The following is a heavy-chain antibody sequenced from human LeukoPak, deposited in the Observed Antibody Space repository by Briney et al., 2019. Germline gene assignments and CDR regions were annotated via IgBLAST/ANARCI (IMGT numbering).Heavy chain of an antibody. CDR2: IIPIFGTA. Sequence: GASVKVSCKASGGTFSSYAISWVRQAPGQGLEWMGGIIPIFGTANYAQKFQGRVTITADESTSTAYMELSSLRSEDTAVYYCARVHRGYYDFWSGYLNYYYYYMDVWGKGTTVTVSS. CDR1: GGTFSSYA. V-gene: IGHV1-69*13. J-gene: IGHJ6*03. D-gene: IGHD3-3*01. CDR3: ARVHRGYYDFWSGYLNYYYYYMDV.